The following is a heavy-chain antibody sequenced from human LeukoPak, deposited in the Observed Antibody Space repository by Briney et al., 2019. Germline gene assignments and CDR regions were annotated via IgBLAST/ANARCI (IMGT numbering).Heavy chain of an antibody. CDR3: AKDNYYDSSGYIDY. D-gene: IGHD3-22*01. Sequence: PGGSLRLSCAASGFTFDDYAMHCVRQAPGKGLEWVSGISWNSGSIGYADSVKGRFTISRDNAKNSLYLQMNSLRAEDMALYYCAKDNYYDSSGYIDYWGQGTLVTVSS. CDR1: GFTFDDYA. J-gene: IGHJ4*02. V-gene: IGHV3-9*03. CDR2: ISWNSGSI.